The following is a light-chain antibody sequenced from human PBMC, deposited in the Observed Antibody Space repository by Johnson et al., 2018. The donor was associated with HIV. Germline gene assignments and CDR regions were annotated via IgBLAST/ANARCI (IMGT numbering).Light chain of an antibody. J-gene: IGLJ1*01. CDR1: SSNIGNNY. CDR2: ENN. V-gene: IGLV1-51*02. Sequence: QSVLTQPPSVSAAPGQKVTISCSGSSSNIGNNYVSWYQQLPGTAPKLLIYENNKRPSGIPDRFSGSKSGTSGTLGITGLPTGDEADYYCGTWDSSLSAGPYVFGTGTKVTVL. CDR3: GTWDSSLSAGPYV.